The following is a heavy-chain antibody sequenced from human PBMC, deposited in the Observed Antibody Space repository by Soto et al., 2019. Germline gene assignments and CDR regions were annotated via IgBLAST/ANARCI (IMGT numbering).Heavy chain of an antibody. D-gene: IGHD3-10*01. V-gene: IGHV3-23*01. CDR2: VSGSGGTS. J-gene: IGHJ4*02. CDR1: GFTFSRYD. Sequence: PGGSLRLSCAASGFTFSRYDMNWVRQAPGKGLEWVSVVSGSGGTSYYADSVKGRFTISRDNSKNTLYFQMNSLRAEDTAVYYCARDPPGSGSYSYDYWGQGTLVTVSS. CDR3: ARDPPGSGSYSYDY.